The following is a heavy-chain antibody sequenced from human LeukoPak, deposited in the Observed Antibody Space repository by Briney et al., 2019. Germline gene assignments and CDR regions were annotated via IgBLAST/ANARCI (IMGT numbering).Heavy chain of an antibody. Sequence: ASQKGSCKASGYTFSNNDLHWVRQTPRHGLEWLGLINPSGGSTIYAQKFQGRVTITRDTSTSTVYMELSSLRSDDSAVYYCAGEIAMHVHWGQGTLVTVSS. CDR2: INPSGGST. CDR1: GYTFSNND. CDR3: AGEIAMHVH. V-gene: IGHV1-46*01. J-gene: IGHJ4*02. D-gene: IGHD3-22*01.